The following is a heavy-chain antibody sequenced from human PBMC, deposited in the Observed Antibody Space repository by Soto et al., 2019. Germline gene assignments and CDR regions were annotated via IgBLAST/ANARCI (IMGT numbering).Heavy chain of an antibody. CDR1: GGSISSYY. CDR3: ARRYGASFDY. D-gene: IGHD4-17*01. Sequence: QVQLQESGPGLVKPSETLTLTCTVSGGSISSYYWSWIRQPPGKGLEWIGYMYYSGITNYNPSIKSRVTIAVDTAKNQFSLKLSSVTAADTAVYYCARRYGASFDYWGQGTLVTVSS. V-gene: IGHV4-59*01. CDR2: MYYSGIT. J-gene: IGHJ4*02.